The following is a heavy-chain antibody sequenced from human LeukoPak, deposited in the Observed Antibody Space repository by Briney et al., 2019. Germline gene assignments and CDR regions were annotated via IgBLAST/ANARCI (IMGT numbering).Heavy chain of an antibody. D-gene: IGHD3-22*01. J-gene: IGHJ4*02. CDR1: GFTFSSYG. Sequence: GGSLRLSCAASGFTFSSYGIHWVRQAPGKGLEWVAVISYDGSNKYYADSVKGRFTISRDNSKNTLYLQMNSLRAEDTAVYYCARADDSSGYYYATGDYWGQGTLVTVSS. V-gene: IGHV3-30*03. CDR3: ARADDSSGYYYATGDY. CDR2: ISYDGSNK.